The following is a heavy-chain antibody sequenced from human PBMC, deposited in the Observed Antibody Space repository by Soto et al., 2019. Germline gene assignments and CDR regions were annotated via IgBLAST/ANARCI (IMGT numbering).Heavy chain of an antibody. CDR3: ASSPLYCSSTSCPRAYWFDP. D-gene: IGHD2-2*01. J-gene: IGHJ5*02. CDR2: INAGNGNT. Sequence: QVQLVQSGAEVKKPGASVKVSCKASGYTFTSYAMHWVRQAPGQRLEWMGWINAGNGNTKYSQKFQGRVTITRDTSASTAYMELSSLRSEDTAVYYCASSPLYCSSTSCPRAYWFDPWGQGTLVTVS. CDR1: GYTFTSYA. V-gene: IGHV1-3*01.